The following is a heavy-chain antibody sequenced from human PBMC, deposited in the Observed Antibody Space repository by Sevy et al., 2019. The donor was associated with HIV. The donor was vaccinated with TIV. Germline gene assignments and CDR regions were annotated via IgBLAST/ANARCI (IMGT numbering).Heavy chain of an antibody. V-gene: IGHV3-7*01. D-gene: IGHD4-4*01. J-gene: IGHJ4*02. CDR2: INQDGSEI. CDR3: ARALYAYSSY. CDR1: GFTFSSFS. Sequence: GGSLRLSCAASGFTFSSFSMTWVRQAPGKGLEWVAIINQDGSEIHYVDSVKGRFSISRDNAKNSLNLQMNSLRAEDTAVYYCARALYAYSSYWGQGTLVTVSS.